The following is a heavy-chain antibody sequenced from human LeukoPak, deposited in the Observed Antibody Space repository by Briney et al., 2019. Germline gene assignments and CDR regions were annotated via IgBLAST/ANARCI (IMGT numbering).Heavy chain of an antibody. D-gene: IGHD2-15*01. CDR2: ISGSGGRT. CDR1: GFTFSSYA. CDR3: AKGSGPLQYYFDY. Sequence: GGSLRLSCAASGFTFSSYAMSWVRQAPGKGLGWVSAISGSGGRTYYADSVKGRFTISRDNSKNTLYLQMNSLRAEDTAVYYCAKGSGPLQYYFDYWGQGTLVTVSS. V-gene: IGHV3-23*01. J-gene: IGHJ4*02.